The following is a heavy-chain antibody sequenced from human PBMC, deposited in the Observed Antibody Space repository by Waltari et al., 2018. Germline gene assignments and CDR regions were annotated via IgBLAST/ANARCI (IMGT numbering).Heavy chain of an antibody. J-gene: IGHJ6*02. CDR2: FDPEDGET. CDR1: GYTLTELS. V-gene: IGHV1-24*01. CDR3: ITAPLTEFGDSSGMDV. D-gene: IGHD3-10*01. Sequence: QVQLVQSGAEVKKPGASVKVSCKVSGYTLTELSMHWVRQAPGKGLEWMGGFDPEDGETIYAQKFQGRVTMTENTSTDTAYMELSSLRSEDTAVYYCITAPLTEFGDSSGMDVWGQGTTVTVSS.